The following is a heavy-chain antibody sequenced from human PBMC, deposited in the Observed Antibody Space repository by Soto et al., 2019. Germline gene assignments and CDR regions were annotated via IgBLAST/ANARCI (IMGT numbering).Heavy chain of an antibody. J-gene: IGHJ6*02. D-gene: IGHD1-26*01. CDR2: INPKSGDT. Sequence: QEQLVQSGAEVKQPGASVKVSCKASGYTFTGYYIHWVRQAPGQGLEWMGWINPKSGDTKYAQEFQGRVTVTRDTSISTAYMELSRLRADDTAVYYCARSSGGYSYNGMDVWGQGTTVTVSS. CDR3: ARSSGGYSYNGMDV. CDR1: GYTFTGYY. V-gene: IGHV1-2*02.